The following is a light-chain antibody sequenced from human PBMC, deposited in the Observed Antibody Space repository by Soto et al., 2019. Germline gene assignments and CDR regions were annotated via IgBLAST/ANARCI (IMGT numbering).Light chain of an antibody. CDR1: QSITTW. Sequence: DIQMTQSPSTVSAYVGDSVTITCRASQSITTWLAWYQQRPGKAPKLLIYDVSSLQSGVPSRFSGSGSGTEFTLTISSLQPDDFATYYCQQTYSAPPLFGQGTKVEIK. CDR3: QQTYSAPPL. J-gene: IGKJ1*01. V-gene: IGKV1-5*01. CDR2: DVS.